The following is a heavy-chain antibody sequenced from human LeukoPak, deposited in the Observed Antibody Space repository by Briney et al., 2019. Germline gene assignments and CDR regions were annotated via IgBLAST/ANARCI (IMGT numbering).Heavy chain of an antibody. J-gene: IGHJ4*02. D-gene: IGHD3-22*01. V-gene: IGHV3-66*01. Sequence: GGSLRLSCAASGFTVSSNYMSWVRQAPGKGLEWVSVIYSGGSTYYADSVKGRFTTSRDNSKNTLYLQMNSLRAEDTAVYYCARVSDSSGYYLYYFDYWGQGTLVTVSS. CDR1: GFTVSSNY. CDR3: ARVSDSSGYYLYYFDY. CDR2: IYSGGST.